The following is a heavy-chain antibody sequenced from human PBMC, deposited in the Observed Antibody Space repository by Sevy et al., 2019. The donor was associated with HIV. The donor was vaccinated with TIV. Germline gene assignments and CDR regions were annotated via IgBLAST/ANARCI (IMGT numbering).Heavy chain of an antibody. V-gene: IGHV3-64D*06. D-gene: IGHD3-3*01. CDR1: GFTFSSNW. CDR3: VKDPDYNFWRGDYGMDV. J-gene: IGHJ6*02. CDR2: ISSDGVST. Sequence: GGSLRLSCVASGFTFSSNWMTWVRQAPGKGLKYVSAISSDGVSTYYTDSVRGRFTISRDNSKNTLYLQMSSLRVEDTAVYYCVKDPDYNFWRGDYGMDVWGQGTTVTVSS.